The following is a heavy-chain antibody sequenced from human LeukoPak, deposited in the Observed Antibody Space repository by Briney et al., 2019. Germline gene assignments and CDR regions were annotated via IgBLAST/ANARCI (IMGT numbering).Heavy chain of an antibody. Sequence: SQTLSLTCTVSGGSISSGDYYWSWIRQPPGKGLEWIGYIYYSGSTYYNPSLKSRVTISVDTSKNQFSLKLSSVTAADTAVYYCARHPAGVTTVTTTPFDPWGQGTLVTVSS. CDR2: IYYSGST. V-gene: IGHV4-30-4*08. D-gene: IGHD4-17*01. CDR3: ARHPAGVTTVTTTPFDP. J-gene: IGHJ5*02. CDR1: GGSISSGDYY.